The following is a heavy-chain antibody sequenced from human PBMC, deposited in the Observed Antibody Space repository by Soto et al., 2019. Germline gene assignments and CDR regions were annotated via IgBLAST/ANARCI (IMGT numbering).Heavy chain of an antibody. CDR2: ISGSGGST. D-gene: IGHD3-3*01. CDR3: AKSFWSGYYTEYYFDY. V-gene: IGHV3-23*01. J-gene: IGHJ4*02. CDR1: GFTFSSYA. Sequence: GGSLRLSCAASGFTFSSYAMSWVRQAPGKGLEWVSAISGSGGSTYCADSVKGRFTISRDNSKNTLYLQMNSLRAEDTAVYYCAKSFWSGYYTEYYFDYWGKGTLVTVSS.